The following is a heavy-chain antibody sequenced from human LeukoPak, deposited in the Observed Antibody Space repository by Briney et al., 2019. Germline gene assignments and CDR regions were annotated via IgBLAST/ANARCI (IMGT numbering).Heavy chain of an antibody. CDR1: GYTFTSYG. CDR3: AIWGFWRSSWEFDP. J-gene: IGHJ5*02. V-gene: IGHV1-18*01. D-gene: IGHD6-13*01. Sequence: GASVKVSCKASGYTFTSYGISWVRQAPGQGLGWMGWISAYNGNTNYAQKLQGRVTMTTDTSTSTAYMELRSLRSDDTAVYYCAIWGFWRSSWEFDPWGQGTLVTVSS. CDR2: ISAYNGNT.